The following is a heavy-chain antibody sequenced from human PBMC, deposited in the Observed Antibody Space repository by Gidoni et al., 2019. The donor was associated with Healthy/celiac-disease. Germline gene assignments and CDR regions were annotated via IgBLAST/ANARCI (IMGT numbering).Heavy chain of an antibody. CDR1: GGAISSGRYY. V-gene: IGHV4-61*02. Sequence: QVQLQEAGTGLVKPSQTLSLTCTCSGGAISSGRYYWSWIRQPAGKGLEWIGRIYTRGSTNANPSLKSRVTRSVDTYKNQFSLKLSSVTAADTAVYYCASADSDIAARNYTFGYGMDVWGQGTTVTVSS. D-gene: IGHD6-6*01. J-gene: IGHJ6*02. CDR3: ASADSDIAARNYTFGYGMDV. CDR2: IYTRGST.